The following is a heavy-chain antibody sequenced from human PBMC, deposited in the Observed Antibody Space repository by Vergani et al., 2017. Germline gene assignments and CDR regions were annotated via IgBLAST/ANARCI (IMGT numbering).Heavy chain of an antibody. CDR2: IKQDGSEK. D-gene: IGHD6-19*01. CDR3: AGVRVRYSGGWYFDYLDY. V-gene: IGHV3-7*04. Sequence: EVQLVESGGGLVQPGGSLRLSCAASGFTFSSYWMSWVRQAPGKGLEWVANIKQDGSEKYYVDSVKGRFTISRDNAKNSLYLQMNSLRAEDTAVYYCAGVRVRYSGGWYFDYLDYWGRGTLVTVSS. J-gene: IGHJ4*02. CDR1: GFTFSSYW.